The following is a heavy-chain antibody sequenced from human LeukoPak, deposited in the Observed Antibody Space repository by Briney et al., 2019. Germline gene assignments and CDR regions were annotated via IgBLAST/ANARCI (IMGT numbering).Heavy chain of an antibody. D-gene: IGHD5-24*01. CDR1: GGSISSYY. J-gene: IGHJ4*02. Sequence: SETLSLTCTVSGGSISSYYWSWIRQPPGKGLEWIGYIYYSGSTNYNPPLKSRVTISVDTSKNQFSLKLSSVTAADTAVYYCARYRDGYNYYFDYWGQGTLVTVSS. V-gene: IGHV4-59*01. CDR3: ARYRDGYNYYFDY. CDR2: IYYSGST.